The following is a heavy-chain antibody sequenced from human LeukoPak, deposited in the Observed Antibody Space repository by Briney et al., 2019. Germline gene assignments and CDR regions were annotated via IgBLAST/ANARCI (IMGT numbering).Heavy chain of an antibody. V-gene: IGHV3-72*01. CDR1: GFTFSDHH. CDR2: IRNKANRYTT. CDR3: ARDAEGGSYYDYYYYYGMDV. J-gene: IGHJ6*02. D-gene: IGHD1-26*01. Sequence: GGSLRLSCAASGFTFSDHHMDWVRQAPGEGLEWVARIRNKANRYTTEYAASVKGRFTISRDDSENSLYLQMDSLKTEDTAVYYCARDAEGGSYYDYYYYYGMDVWGQGTTVTVSS.